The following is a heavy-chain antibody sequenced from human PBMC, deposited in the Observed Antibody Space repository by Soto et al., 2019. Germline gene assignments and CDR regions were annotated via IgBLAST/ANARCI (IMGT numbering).Heavy chain of an antibody. J-gene: IGHJ4*02. CDR3: ARDSGVYDSFDY. CDR1: GFTFSSYG. CDR2: IWYDGSNK. V-gene: IGHV3-33*01. Sequence: ESGGGVVQPGRSLRLSCAASGFTFSSYGMHWVRQAPGKGLEWVAVIWYDGSNKYYADSVKGRFTISRDNSKNTLYLQMNSLRAEDTAVYYCARDSGVYDSFDYWGQGTLVTVSS. D-gene: IGHD3-22*01.